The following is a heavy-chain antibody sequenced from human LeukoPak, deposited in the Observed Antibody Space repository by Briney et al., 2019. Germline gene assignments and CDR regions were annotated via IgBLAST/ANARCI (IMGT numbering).Heavy chain of an antibody. Sequence: PGGSLRLSCAASGFTFSSYAMHWVRQAPGKGLEWVAVISYDGSNKYYADSVKGRFTISRDNSKNTLYLQMNSLRAEDTAVYYCASATGDCSGGSCYGDAFDIWGQGTMVTVSS. V-gene: IGHV3-30-3*01. J-gene: IGHJ3*02. CDR3: ASATGDCSGGSCYGDAFDI. CDR2: ISYDGSNK. D-gene: IGHD2-15*01. CDR1: GFTFSSYA.